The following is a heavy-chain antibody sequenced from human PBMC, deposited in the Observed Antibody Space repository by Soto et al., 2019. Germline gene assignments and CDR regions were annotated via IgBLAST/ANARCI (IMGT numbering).Heavy chain of an antibody. V-gene: IGHV4-34*01. Sequence: PSETLSLTCAVYGGSFSGYYWSWIRQPPGKGLEWIGEINHSGSTNYNPSLKSRVTISVDTSKNQFSLNLSSVTAADAAVYYCARLSAMVALDYWGQGTLVTVSS. CDR2: INHSGST. CDR3: ARLSAMVALDY. D-gene: IGHD5-18*01. CDR1: GGSFSGYY. J-gene: IGHJ4*02.